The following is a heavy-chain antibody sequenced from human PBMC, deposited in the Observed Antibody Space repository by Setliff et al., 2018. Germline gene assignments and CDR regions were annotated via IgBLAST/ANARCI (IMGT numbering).Heavy chain of an antibody. CDR1: GYSFSSYY. CDR3: SRFGLYYEAVYGGGDYYYYGMDV. CDR2: IIPIFGTA. V-gene: IGHV1-69*06. Sequence: ASVKVSCKASGYSFSSYYMHWVRQAPGQGLEWMGRIIPIFGTANYAQKFQGRVTITADKSTSTAYMELSSLRSEDTAVYYCSRFGLYYEAVYGGGDYYYYGMDVWGQGTTVTVSS. J-gene: IGHJ6*02. D-gene: IGHD3-16*01.